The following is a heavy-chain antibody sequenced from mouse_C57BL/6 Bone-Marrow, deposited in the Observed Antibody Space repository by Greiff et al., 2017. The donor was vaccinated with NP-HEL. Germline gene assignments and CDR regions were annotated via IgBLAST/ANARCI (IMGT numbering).Heavy chain of an antibody. J-gene: IGHJ2*01. Sequence: EVMLVESEGGLVQPGSSMKLSCTASGFTFSDYYMAWVRQVPEKGLEWVANINYDGSSTYYLDSLKSRFIISRDNAKNILYLQMSSLKSEDTATDYCARDRGYGSSFDYWGKGTTLTVSS. CDR2: INYDGSST. V-gene: IGHV5-16*01. CDR3: ARDRGYGSSFDY. CDR1: GFTFSDYY. D-gene: IGHD1-1*01.